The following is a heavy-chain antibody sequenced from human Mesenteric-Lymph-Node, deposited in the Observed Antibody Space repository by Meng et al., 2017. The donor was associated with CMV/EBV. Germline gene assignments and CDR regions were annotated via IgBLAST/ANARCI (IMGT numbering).Heavy chain of an antibody. V-gene: IGHV2-5*02. CDR2: IYWDDDK. J-gene: IGHJ4*02. Sequence: QITLKESGPTLVKATQTLTLTCTFSGFSLSTSGVGVGWIRQPPGKALEWLALIYWDDDKRYSPSLKSRLTITKDTSKNQVVLTMTIMYPVDTATYYCAHSSGIAAAGPFYFDSWGQGTLVTVSS. CDR1: GFSLSTSGVG. CDR3: AHSSGIAAAGPFYFDS. D-gene: IGHD6-13*01.